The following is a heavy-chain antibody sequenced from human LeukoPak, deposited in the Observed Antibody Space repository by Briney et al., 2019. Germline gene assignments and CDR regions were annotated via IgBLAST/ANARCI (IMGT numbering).Heavy chain of an antibody. D-gene: IGHD5-24*01. CDR1: GGSISSYY. V-gene: IGHV4-59*08. J-gene: IGHJ4*02. CDR3: ARLWDGYNSAFDY. Sequence: SETLSLTCTVSGGSISSYYWSWIRQPPGKGLEWIGYIYYSGSTNYNPSLKSRVTISVDTSKNQFSLKLSSVTAADTAVYYCARLWDGYNSAFDYWGQGTLVTVSS. CDR2: IYYSGST.